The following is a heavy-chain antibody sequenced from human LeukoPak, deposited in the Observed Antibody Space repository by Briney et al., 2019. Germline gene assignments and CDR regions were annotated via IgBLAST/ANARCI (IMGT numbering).Heavy chain of an antibody. CDR3: ARDVTALDS. CDR2: INQGGSEK. Sequence: TGGSLRLSCAASGFTSSSYGMHWVRQAPEKGLEWVANINQGGSEKYYVDSVRGRFTISRDNAKNSLYLQMNSLRADDTAVYYCARDVTALDSWGQGTLVTVSS. V-gene: IGHV3-7*01. CDR1: GFTSSSYG. D-gene: IGHD2-2*01. J-gene: IGHJ4*02.